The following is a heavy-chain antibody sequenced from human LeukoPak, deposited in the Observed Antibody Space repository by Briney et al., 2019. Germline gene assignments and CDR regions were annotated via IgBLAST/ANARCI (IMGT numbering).Heavy chain of an antibody. V-gene: IGHV1-69*04. CDR2: VIPILGIA. CDR3: ARGKPAPGIAVAGIDVEDY. J-gene: IGHJ4*02. Sequence: SVKVSCKASGGTFSSYAISWVRPAPGQGREWMGRVIPILGIANYAQKFQGRVTITADKSTSTAYMELSSLRSEDTAVYYCARGKPAPGIAVAGIDVEDYWGQGTLVTVSS. CDR1: GGTFSSYA. D-gene: IGHD6-19*01.